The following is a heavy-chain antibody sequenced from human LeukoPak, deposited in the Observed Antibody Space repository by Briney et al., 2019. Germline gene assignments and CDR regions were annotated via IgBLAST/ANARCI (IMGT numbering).Heavy chain of an antibody. D-gene: IGHD3-10*01. J-gene: IGHJ4*02. Sequence: SQTLSLTCTVSGDSISSGSFYWSWIRQAAGKGLEWIGRVSSSGRTTYNPSLKSRLTISITTSKNQFSLKVTSVSAADTAVYYCARHRTNNYGSGTPFDNWGQGTLVTVSS. V-gene: IGHV4-61*02. CDR3: ARHRTNNYGSGTPFDN. CDR1: GDSISSGSFY. CDR2: VSSSGRT.